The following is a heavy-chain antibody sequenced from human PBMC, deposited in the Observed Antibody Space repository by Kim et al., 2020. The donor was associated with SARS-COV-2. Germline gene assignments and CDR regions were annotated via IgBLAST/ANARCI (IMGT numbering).Heavy chain of an antibody. CDR2: ISGSGGST. CDR1: GFTFSSYA. D-gene: IGHD3-10*01. V-gene: IGHV3-23*01. CDR3: AKYYGSGSYYKPNPTWGIDV. Sequence: GGSLRLSCAASGFTFSSYAMSWVRQAPGKGLEWVSAISGSGGSTYYADSVKGRFTISRDNSKNTLYLQMNSLRAEDTAVYYCAKYYGSGSYYKPNPTWGIDVCGQGTTGTVSS. J-gene: IGHJ6*02.